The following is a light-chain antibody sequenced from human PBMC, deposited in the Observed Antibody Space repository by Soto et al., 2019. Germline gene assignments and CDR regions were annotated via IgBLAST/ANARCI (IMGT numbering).Light chain of an antibody. J-gene: IGKJ1*01. CDR2: KAS. V-gene: IGKV1-5*03. CDR3: QEYSTYART. CDR1: QSISSW. Sequence: DIQMTQSPSTLSASVGDRVTITCRASQSISSWLAWYQQKTGKAPKLLIYKASNLESGVPSRFSGSGSGTEFTLAISSLQPNDFAPYYCQEYSTYARTFGQGTKVEIK.